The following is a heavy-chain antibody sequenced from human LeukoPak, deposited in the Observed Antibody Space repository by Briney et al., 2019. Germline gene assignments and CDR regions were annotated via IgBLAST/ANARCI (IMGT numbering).Heavy chain of an antibody. V-gene: IGHV4-59*08. Sequence: SETLSLTCTVSGGSIGTYYWSWVRQSPGKGLEWIGYIYVTGNRYNPYLQSRVTISVDTSRNQFFLRMSSVTAADTAVYYCARHIGGGIEDMDVWGKGTKVTVSS. CDR3: ARHIGGGIEDMDV. D-gene: IGHD3-16*02. CDR1: GGSIGTYY. J-gene: IGHJ6*03. CDR2: IYVTGN.